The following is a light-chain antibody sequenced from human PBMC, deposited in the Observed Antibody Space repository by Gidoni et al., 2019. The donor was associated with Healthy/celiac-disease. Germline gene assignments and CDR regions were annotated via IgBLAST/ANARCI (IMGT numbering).Light chain of an antibody. CDR2: GAS. CDR3: QQYGSSRWT. Sequence: EIVLTQSPGTLSLSPGERATLSCRASQGVSSSYLAWYQPKPGQAPRLLIYGASSRATGIPDRFIGSGSGTDFTLTISRLEPEDFAVYYCQQYGSSRWTFGQGTKVEIK. V-gene: IGKV3-20*01. CDR1: QGVSSSY. J-gene: IGKJ1*01.